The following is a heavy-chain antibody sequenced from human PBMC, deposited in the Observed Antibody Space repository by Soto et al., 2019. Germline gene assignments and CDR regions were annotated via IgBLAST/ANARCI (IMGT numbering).Heavy chain of an antibody. V-gene: IGHV3-23*01. D-gene: IGHD5-12*01. J-gene: IGHJ6*02. CDR2: ISGSGGST. CDR3: ASHSSSGYDYYYGMDV. Sequence: PGGSLRLSCAASGFTFSSYAMSWVRQAPGKGLEWVSAISGSGGSTYYADSVKGRFTISRDNSKNTLYLQMNSLRAEDTAVYYCASHSSSGYDYYYGMDVWGQGTTVTVSS. CDR1: GFTFSSYA.